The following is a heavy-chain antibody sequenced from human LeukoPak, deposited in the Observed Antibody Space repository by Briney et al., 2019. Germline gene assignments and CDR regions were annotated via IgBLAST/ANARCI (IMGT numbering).Heavy chain of an antibody. CDR2: XNPNSGNT. V-gene: IGHV1-8*01. CDR3: ARVKYYYDFWSGYYTPGYYYYGMDV. CDR1: GYTFTSYD. D-gene: IGHD3-3*01. J-gene: IGHJ6*02. Sequence: ASVKVSCKASGYTFTSYDINWVRQATGQGLEWMXXXNPNSGNTGYAQKFQGRVTMTRNTSISTAYMELSSLRSEDTAVYYCARVKYYYDFWSGYYTPGYYYYGMDVWGQGTTVTVSS.